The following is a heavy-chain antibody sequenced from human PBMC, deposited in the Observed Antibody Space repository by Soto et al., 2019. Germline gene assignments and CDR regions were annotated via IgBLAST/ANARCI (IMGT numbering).Heavy chain of an antibody. CDR1: GDTFTSYY. J-gene: IGHJ4*02. CDR2: LNPSGGST. V-gene: IGHV1-46*01. Sequence: QVQLVQSGAEVKKPGASVKVSCKASGDTFTSYYMHWVRQAPGQGLEWMGILNPSGGSTTYAQKFXXRVTFPRDTSTSTVYMELSSLRSEDTAVYYCARHRSWEFDYWGQGTLVTVSS. CDR3: ARHRSWEFDY. D-gene: IGHD1-26*01.